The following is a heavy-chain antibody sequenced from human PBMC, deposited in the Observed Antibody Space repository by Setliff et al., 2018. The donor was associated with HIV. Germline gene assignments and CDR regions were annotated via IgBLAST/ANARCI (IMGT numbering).Heavy chain of an antibody. CDR1: GGSISSSNW. CDR2: IYHSGST. J-gene: IGHJ4*02. Sequence: SETLSLTCAVSGGSISSSNWWSWVRQPPGKGLEWIGEIYHSGSTNYNPSLKSRVTISVDTSKNQFSLKLSSVTAADTAVYYCARETMRHSSSWYFDYWGQGTLVTVSS. V-gene: IGHV4-4*02. CDR3: ARETMRHSSSWYFDY. D-gene: IGHD6-13*01.